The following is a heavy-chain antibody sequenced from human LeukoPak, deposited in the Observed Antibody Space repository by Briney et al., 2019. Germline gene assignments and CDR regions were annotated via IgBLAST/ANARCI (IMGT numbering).Heavy chain of an antibody. CDR2: INPNSGAT. V-gene: IGHV1-2*02. J-gene: IGHJ4*02. Sequence: ASVKVSCKASGYTFTGYQMHWVRQAPGQGLEWMGWINPNSGATNYAQEFQGRVTMTRDTSIGTAYMELSRLRSDDTAVYYCARDYYGSGSYSIDYWGQGTLVTVSS. CDR1: GYTFTGYQ. CDR3: ARDYYGSGSYSIDY. D-gene: IGHD3-10*01.